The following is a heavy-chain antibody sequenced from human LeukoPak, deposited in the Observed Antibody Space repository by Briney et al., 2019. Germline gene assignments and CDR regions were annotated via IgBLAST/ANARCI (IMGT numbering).Heavy chain of an antibody. CDR3: ARSWAYALGYYHYMDV. D-gene: IGHD2-2*01. J-gene: IGHJ6*03. CDR1: GFTFSLYG. CDR2: ITGSGVIT. Sequence: GGTLRLSCAASGFTFSLYGMNWVRQAPGKGLEWVSGITGSGVITYYADSVKGRFTISRDNSKNTLYLQMNSLRAEDTAVYYCARSWAYALGYYHYMDVWGKGTTVTVSS. V-gene: IGHV3-23*01.